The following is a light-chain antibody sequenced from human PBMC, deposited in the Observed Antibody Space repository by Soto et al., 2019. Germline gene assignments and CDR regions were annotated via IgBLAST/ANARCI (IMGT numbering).Light chain of an antibody. J-gene: IGLJ1*01. CDR3: SSYAGSNNYV. CDR2: GVS. CDR1: SGDVGGYNY. Sequence: QSVLTQPPSASGSPGQSVTISCTGTSGDVGGYNYVSWYQQHPGKAPKLMIFGVSERPSGVPDRFSASKSGNTASLTASGLQAEDEADYYCSSYAGSNNYVFGTGTKLTVL. V-gene: IGLV2-8*01.